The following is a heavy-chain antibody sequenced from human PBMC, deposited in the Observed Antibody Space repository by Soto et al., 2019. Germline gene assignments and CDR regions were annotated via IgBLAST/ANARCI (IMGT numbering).Heavy chain of an antibody. D-gene: IGHD6-19*01. CDR3: ARMAVTTFYYYAVDV. J-gene: IGHJ6*02. Sequence: KPSETLSLTCAVYGYSIRSSDWWGWIRQPPGKGLEWIGYITHGGSTNYNPSLKRRVTMSVDPSKNQFSLNLTSVTAVDTAVYYCARMAVTTFYYYAVDVWGQGTTVTVSS. V-gene: IGHV4-28*01. CDR2: ITHGGST. CDR1: GYSIRSSDW.